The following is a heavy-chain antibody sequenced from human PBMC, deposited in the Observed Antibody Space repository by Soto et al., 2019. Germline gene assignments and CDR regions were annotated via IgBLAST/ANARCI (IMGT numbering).Heavy chain of an antibody. Sequence: QVQLVQSGAEVKKPGSSVKVSCKASGGTFSSYAISWVRQAPGQGLEWMGGIIPIFGTANYAQKFQGRVTITADKSTSTAYMALSSLRSEDTAVYYCAREWSDGPEQPNWFDPWGQGTLVTVSS. CDR3: AREWSDGPEQPNWFDP. V-gene: IGHV1-69*06. D-gene: IGHD1-1*01. CDR1: GGTFSSYA. J-gene: IGHJ5*02. CDR2: IIPIFGTA.